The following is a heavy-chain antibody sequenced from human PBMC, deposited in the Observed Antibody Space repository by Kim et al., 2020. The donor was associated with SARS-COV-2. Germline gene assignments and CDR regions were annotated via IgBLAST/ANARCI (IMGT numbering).Heavy chain of an antibody. CDR1: GFTFSDHA. CDR3: VRYGGSYGAVL. V-gene: IGHV3-64*04. CDR2: TTRSVDGT. Sequence: GGSLRLSCVGSGFTFSDHAIHWVRRAPGKGLEYVSATTRSVDGTFYADSVEGRFTISRDNSKNTLYLQMNSLRLEDTSMYYCVRYGGSYGAVLWGQGTLVIVSS. J-gene: IGHJ4*02. D-gene: IGHD3-16*01.